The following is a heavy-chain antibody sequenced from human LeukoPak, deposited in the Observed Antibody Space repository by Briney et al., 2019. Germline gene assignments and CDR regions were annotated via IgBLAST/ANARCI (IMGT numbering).Heavy chain of an antibody. CDR3: ARADWDTAMIDY. D-gene: IGHD5-18*01. V-gene: IGHV3-21*01. CDR2: ISSSSSYI. CDR1: GFTFSSYS. J-gene: IGHJ4*02. Sequence: GGSLRLSCAASGFTFSSYSMNWVRQAPGKGLELVSSISSSSSYIYYADSVKGRFTISRDNAKNSLYLQMNSLRAEDTAVYYCARADWDTAMIDYWGQGTLVTVSS.